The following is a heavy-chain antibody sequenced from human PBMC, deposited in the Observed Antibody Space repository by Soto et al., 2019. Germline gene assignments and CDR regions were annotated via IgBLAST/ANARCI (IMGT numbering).Heavy chain of an antibody. CDR2: IKEDGNEK. V-gene: IGHV3-7*04. CDR1: GSTISNYW. D-gene: IGHD6-19*01. CDR3: VRSSGWIMDF. Sequence: EVQLVESGGGLVQPGGSLRLSCAASGSTISNYWMNWVRQAPGKGLEWVANIKEDGNEKNYVDSVRGRFTISRDNAKNSQYLQMNSLRVEDTAVYYCVRSSGWIMDFWGQGTLVTVSS. J-gene: IGHJ4*02.